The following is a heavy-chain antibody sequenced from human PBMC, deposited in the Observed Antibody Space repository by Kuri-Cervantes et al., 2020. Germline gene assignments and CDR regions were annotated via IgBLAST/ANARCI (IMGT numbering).Heavy chain of an antibody. CDR2: MNPNSGNT. CDR3: ARDTAVAGLDY. CDR1: GYTFTSYD. V-gene: IGHV1-8*01. Sequence: ASVKVSCKASGYTFTSYDINWVRQATGQGLGWMGWMNPNSGNTGYAQKFQGRVTMTRNTSISTAYMELRSLRSDDTAVYYCARDTAVAGLDYWGQGTLVTVSS. J-gene: IGHJ4*02. D-gene: IGHD6-19*01.